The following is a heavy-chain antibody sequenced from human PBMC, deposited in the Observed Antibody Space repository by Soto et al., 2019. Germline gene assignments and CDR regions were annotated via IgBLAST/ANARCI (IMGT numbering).Heavy chain of an antibody. CDR1: GYTFTSFG. CDR2: ISAYNGNT. V-gene: IGHV1-18*01. J-gene: IGHJ6*02. D-gene: IGHD3-10*01. CDR3: ARDCWMVRGVISKDGMDV. Sequence: QVQLVQSGAEVKKPGASVKVSCKASGYTFTSFGISWVRQAPGQGLEWMGWISAYNGNTNYAQKLQGRVTMTTDTSTSTAYMELRSLRSDDTAVYYCARDCWMVRGVISKDGMDVWGQGTTVTVSS.